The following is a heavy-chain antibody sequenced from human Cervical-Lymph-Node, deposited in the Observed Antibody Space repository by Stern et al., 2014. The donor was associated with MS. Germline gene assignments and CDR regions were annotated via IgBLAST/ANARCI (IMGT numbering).Heavy chain of an antibody. CDR2: IIPILYTT. J-gene: IGHJ4*02. V-gene: IGHV1-69*11. CDR1: GGTFSTHA. CDR3: AREKSDCSGGSCFSSLDY. D-gene: IGHD2-15*01. Sequence: QVQLVQSGAEVKKPGSSVKVSCKSSGGTFSTHAISWVRKAPGQGLERLGRIIPILYTTDYAQRFQGRLTIDADESTDTAYMELRSLTPDDTAVYYCAREKSDCSGGSCFSSLDYWGQGTLVTVSS.